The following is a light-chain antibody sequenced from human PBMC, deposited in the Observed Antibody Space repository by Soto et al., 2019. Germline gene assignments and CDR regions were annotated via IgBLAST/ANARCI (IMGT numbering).Light chain of an antibody. CDR1: LSLLSDSNNKNS. J-gene: IGKJ3*01. V-gene: IGKV4-1*01. CDR2: WAS. CDR3: QPRGT. Sequence: DIVMTQSPDSLAVSLGERATINCKSSLSLLSDSNNKNSLAWYQQKPGQPPKLLIYWASTRQSGVPDRFSGSGSGTDFTLTISSLHAEDVAVYYCQPRGTFGPGTKVNIK.